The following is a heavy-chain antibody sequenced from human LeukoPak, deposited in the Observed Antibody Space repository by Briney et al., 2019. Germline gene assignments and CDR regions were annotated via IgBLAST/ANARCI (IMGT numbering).Heavy chain of an antibody. CDR2: ISSGSTYI. J-gene: IGHJ4*02. CDR3: ARGSSSGSKSYYFDY. D-gene: IGHD6-13*01. V-gene: IGHV3-21*01. Sequence: GGSLRLSCAASGFTFSNYVINWVRQAPGKGLEWVSSISSGSTYIYYADLVKGRFTISRDNANSSLYLQMSSLRDEHTAVYYCARGSSSGSKSYYFDYWGQGTLVTVSS. CDR1: GFTFSNYV.